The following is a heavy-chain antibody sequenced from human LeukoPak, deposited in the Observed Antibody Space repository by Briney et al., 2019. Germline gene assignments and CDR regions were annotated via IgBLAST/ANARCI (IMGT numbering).Heavy chain of an antibody. V-gene: IGHV3-7*04. Sequence: GGSLRLSCAASGFTFSSYWMSWVRQAPGKGLEWVANIKQYGSEKYYVDSVKGRFTISRDNAKNSLYLQMNSLRAEDTAVYYCARDIRYYGSGSYYNSNPWGQGTLVTVSS. D-gene: IGHD3-10*01. CDR2: IKQYGSEK. CDR3: ARDIRYYGSGSYYNSNP. CDR1: GFTFSSYW. J-gene: IGHJ5*02.